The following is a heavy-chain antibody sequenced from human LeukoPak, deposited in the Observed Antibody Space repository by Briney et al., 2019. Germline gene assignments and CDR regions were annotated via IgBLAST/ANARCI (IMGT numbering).Heavy chain of an antibody. D-gene: IGHD1-1*01. J-gene: IGHJ5*02. V-gene: IGHV4-4*09. CDR2: IYTNGST. Sequence: SETLSLTCTVSGGSISSYHWSWIRQVPGKGLQWIGSIYTNGSTNYNPSLKSRVTISIDSSKNQFSLRLTSVTAADTAVYYCARTVWTYDSARPLWFDPWGQGALVTVSS. CDR3: ARTVWTYDSARPLWFDP. CDR1: GGSISSYH.